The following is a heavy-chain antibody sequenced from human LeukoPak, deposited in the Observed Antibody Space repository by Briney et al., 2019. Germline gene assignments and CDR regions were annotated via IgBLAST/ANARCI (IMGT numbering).Heavy chain of an antibody. Sequence: ASVKVSCKASGYTLTSYGISWVRQAPGQGLEWRGWISAYNGNTNYAQRIQGRVTMTTDTSTSTAYMELRSLRSDDTAVYYCARAVEMATMGDDYWGEGTLVTVSS. CDR2: ISAYNGNT. CDR3: ARAVEMATMGDDY. J-gene: IGHJ4*02. CDR1: GYTLTSYG. V-gene: IGHV1-18*01. D-gene: IGHD5-24*01.